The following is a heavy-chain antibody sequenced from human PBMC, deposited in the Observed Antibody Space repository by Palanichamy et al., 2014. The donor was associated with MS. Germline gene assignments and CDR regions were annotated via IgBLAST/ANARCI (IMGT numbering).Heavy chain of an antibody. Sequence: EVQLVESGGGLIXPGGSLRLSCAASGFSVSAYYMVWVRQAPGKGLEWVSVLDLGYTTGYADSVKDRFTISRDTSKNTLYLEIYNVRVEDTAIYYCARENWYYFDTWGQGVLVTVSS. CDR1: GFSVSAYY. CDR3: ARENWYYFDT. CDR2: LDLGYTT. D-gene: IGHD1-1*01. J-gene: IGHJ4*02. V-gene: IGHV3-53*01.